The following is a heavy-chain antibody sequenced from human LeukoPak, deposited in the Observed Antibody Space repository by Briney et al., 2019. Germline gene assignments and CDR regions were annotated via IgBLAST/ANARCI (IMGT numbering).Heavy chain of an antibody. CDR1: GGSFSGYY. Sequence: NPSETLSPTCAVYGGSFSGYYWSWIRQPPGKGLEWIGEINHSGSTNYNPSLKSRVTISVDTSKNQFSLKLSSVTAADTAVYYCARETASGSYYWFDLWGQGTLVTVSS. CDR2: INHSGST. D-gene: IGHD3-22*01. V-gene: IGHV4-34*01. CDR3: ARETASGSYYWFDL. J-gene: IGHJ5*02.